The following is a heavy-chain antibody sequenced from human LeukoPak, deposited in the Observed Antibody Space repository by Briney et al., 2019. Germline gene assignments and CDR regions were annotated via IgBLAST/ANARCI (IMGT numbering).Heavy chain of an antibody. Sequence: GGSLRLSCAASGFTFNTYSMSWVRQAPGKGLEWVSYICSGSSTIYYADSVKGRFTISRDTAKNSLYLQMNSLRDEDTSVYYCARDNWAFDYWGQGTLVTVSS. D-gene: IGHD7-27*01. CDR2: ICSGSSTI. V-gene: IGHV3-48*02. CDR3: ARDNWAFDY. CDR1: GFTFNTYS. J-gene: IGHJ4*02.